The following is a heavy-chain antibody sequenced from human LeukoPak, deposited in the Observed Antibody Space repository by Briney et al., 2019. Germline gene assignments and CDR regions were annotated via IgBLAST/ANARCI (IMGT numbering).Heavy chain of an antibody. D-gene: IGHD3-10*01. CDR1: GFTVSSNY. Sequence: GGSLRLSCAASGFTVSSNYMSWVRQAPGKGLEWVSVIYSGGSAYYADSVKGRFTISRDNSKNTLYLQMNSLRAEDAAVYYCARASGSYIGYWGQGTLVTVSS. CDR3: ARASGSYIGY. V-gene: IGHV3-66*01. J-gene: IGHJ4*02. CDR2: IYSGGSA.